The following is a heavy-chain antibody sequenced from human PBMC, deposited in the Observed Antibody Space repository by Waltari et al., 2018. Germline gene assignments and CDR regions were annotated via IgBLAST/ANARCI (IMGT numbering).Heavy chain of an antibody. D-gene: IGHD3-16*02. CDR3: AIGGVITFGGVIVIHPLGY. Sequence: QVQLVQSGAEVKKPGASVKVSCKASGYTFTSYDINWVRQAPGHGLEWMGWMNPNSGNTGYAQKFQGRVTITRNTSISTAYMELSSLRSEDTAVYYCAIGGVITFGGVIVIHPLGYWGQGTLVTVSS. V-gene: IGHV1-8*03. CDR1: GYTFTSYD. CDR2: MNPNSGNT. J-gene: IGHJ4*02.